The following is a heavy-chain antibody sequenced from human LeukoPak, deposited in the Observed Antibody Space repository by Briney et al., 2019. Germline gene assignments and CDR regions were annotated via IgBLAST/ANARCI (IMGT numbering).Heavy chain of an antibody. D-gene: IGHD2-2*01. CDR1: GFTFSDYY. J-gene: IGHJ6*04. CDR2: ISSSSSYT. Sequence: GGSLRLSCAASGFTFSDYYMSWIRQASGKGLEWVSYISSSSSYTNYADSVKGRFTISRDNAKNSLYLQMNSLRAEDTAVYYCARVREYCSSTSCYGRTYGMDVWGKGTTVTVSS. V-gene: IGHV3-11*06. CDR3: ARVREYCSSTSCYGRTYGMDV.